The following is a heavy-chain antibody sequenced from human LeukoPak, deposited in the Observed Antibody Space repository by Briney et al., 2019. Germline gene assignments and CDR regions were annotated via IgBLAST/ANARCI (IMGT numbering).Heavy chain of an antibody. J-gene: IGHJ4*02. CDR3: ARHGGRYNWSPSD. CDR1: GDSISSGAYY. D-gene: IGHD1-20*01. Sequence: SETLSLTCTISGDSISSGAYYWSWVRQLPEKGLDWIGYIGYTGDTYYNPSLRSRTSISKDTSKTQFSLRLDSLTAADTAVYYCARHGGRYNWSPSDWGQGTLVTVSS. V-gene: IGHV4-31*03. CDR2: IGYTGDT.